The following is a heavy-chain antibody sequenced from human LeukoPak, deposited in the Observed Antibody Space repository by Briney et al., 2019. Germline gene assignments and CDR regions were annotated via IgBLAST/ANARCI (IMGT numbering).Heavy chain of an antibody. D-gene: IGHD3-22*01. CDR2: ISGSGGST. CDR3: ARGRYYDNSVYYYFDY. Sequence: GGSLRLSCAASGFTFSSYAMSWVRQAPGKGLAWVAAISGSGGSTYYADSVKGRFTISRDTSKNTLYLQMNSLRAEDTAVYYCARGRYYDNSVYYYFDYWGQGTLVTVSS. V-gene: IGHV3-23*01. J-gene: IGHJ4*02. CDR1: GFTFSSYA.